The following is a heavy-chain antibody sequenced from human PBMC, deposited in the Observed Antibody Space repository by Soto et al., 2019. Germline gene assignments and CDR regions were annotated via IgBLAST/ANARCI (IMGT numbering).Heavy chain of an antibody. J-gene: IGHJ6*02. V-gene: IGHV3-48*02. CDR3: ARPEYSSSSYGMDF. D-gene: IGHD6-6*01. Sequence: GGSLRLSCAASGFTFSSYSMNWVRQAPGKGLEWVSYISSSSSTIYYADSVKGRFTISRDNAKNSLYLQMNSLRDEDTAVYYCARPEYSSSSYGMDFWGQGTTVIVSS. CDR1: GFTFSSYS. CDR2: ISSSSSTI.